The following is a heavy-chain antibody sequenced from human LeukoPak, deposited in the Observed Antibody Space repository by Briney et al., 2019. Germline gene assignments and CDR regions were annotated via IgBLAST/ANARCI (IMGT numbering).Heavy chain of an antibody. CDR2: MNPNSGNT. CDR3: ARRRYSGSYYREFDAFDI. CDR1: GYTFTSYD. J-gene: IGHJ3*02. V-gene: IGHV1-8*03. Sequence: ASVKVSCKASGYTFTSYDINWVRQATGQGLEWMGWMNPNSGNTGYAQKLQGRVTITRNTSISTAYMELSSLRSEDTAVYYCARRRYSGSYYREFDAFDIWGQGTMVTVSS. D-gene: IGHD1-26*01.